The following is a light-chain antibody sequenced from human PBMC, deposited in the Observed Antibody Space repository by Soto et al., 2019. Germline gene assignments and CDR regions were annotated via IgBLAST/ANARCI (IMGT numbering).Light chain of an antibody. CDR3: QQYFGTPWT. CDR1: QSILYSSHNKNY. Sequence: DIVMTQSPDSLAVSLGERASINCESSQSILYSSHNKNYLAWYQQKPGQPPKLLIYWASTRESGVPDRFSGSASGTDFTLTISSLQAEDVAVCYCQQYFGTPWTFGQGTKVEIK. J-gene: IGKJ1*01. V-gene: IGKV4-1*01. CDR2: WAS.